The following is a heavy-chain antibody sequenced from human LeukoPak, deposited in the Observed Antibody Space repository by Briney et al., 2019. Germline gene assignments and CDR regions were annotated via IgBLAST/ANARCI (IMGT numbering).Heavy chain of an antibody. CDR3: ARHGRARYYYDSSGYSL. CDR2: IYPGDSDT. V-gene: IGHV5-51*01. D-gene: IGHD3-22*01. CDR1: GYSFTSYW. J-gene: IGHJ4*02. Sequence: GESLKISCKGSGYSFTSYWIGWVRQMPGKGLEWMGIIYPGDSDTRYSPSFQGQVTISADKSISTAYLQWSSLKASDTAMYYCARHGRARYYYDSSGYSLWGQGTLVTVSS.